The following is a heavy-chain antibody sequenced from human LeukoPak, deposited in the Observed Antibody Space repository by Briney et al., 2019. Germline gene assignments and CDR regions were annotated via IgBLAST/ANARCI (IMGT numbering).Heavy chain of an antibody. CDR2: IYYSGTT. CDR1: GGSISSYY. Sequence: ASETLSLTCTVSGGSISSYYWSWIRQPPGKGLEWIGYIYYSGTTNYNPSLKSRVTISVDTSKNQFSLKLSSVTAADTAVYYCARGVYIAAAQYGYWGQGTLVSVSS. J-gene: IGHJ4*02. D-gene: IGHD6-13*01. V-gene: IGHV4-59*01. CDR3: ARGVYIAAAQYGY.